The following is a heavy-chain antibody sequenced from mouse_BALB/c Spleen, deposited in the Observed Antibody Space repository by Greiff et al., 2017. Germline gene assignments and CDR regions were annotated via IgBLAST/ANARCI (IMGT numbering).Heavy chain of an antibody. J-gene: IGHJ2*01. CDR1: GYTFTSYY. D-gene: IGHD4-1*01. CDR3: ARELGREYYFDY. Sequence: VQLQQSGPELVKPGASVRISCKASGYTFTSYYIHWVKQRPGQGLEWIGWIYPGNVNTKYNEKFKGKATLTADKSSSTAYMQLSSLTSEDSAVYFCARELGREYYFDYWGQGTTLTVSS. CDR2: IYPGNVNT. V-gene: IGHV1S56*01.